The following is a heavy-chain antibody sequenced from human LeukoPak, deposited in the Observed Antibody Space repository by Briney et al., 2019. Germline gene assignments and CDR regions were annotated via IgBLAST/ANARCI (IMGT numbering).Heavy chain of an antibody. CDR2: ISSSSSYI. J-gene: IGHJ4*02. CDR3: ARVYGNSYGYGATWGSSGQKQIDY. Sequence: PGGSLRLSCAASGFTFSSYSMNWVRQAPGKGLEWVSSISSSSSYIYYADSVKGRFTISRDNAKNSLYLQMNSLRAEDTAVYYCARVYGNSYGYGATWGSSGQKQIDYWGQGTLVTVSS. CDR1: GFTFSSYS. V-gene: IGHV3-21*01. D-gene: IGHD5-18*01.